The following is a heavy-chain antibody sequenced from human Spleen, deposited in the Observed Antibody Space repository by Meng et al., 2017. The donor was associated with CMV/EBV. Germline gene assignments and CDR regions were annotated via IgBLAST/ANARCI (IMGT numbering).Heavy chain of an antibody. CDR1: GFTFSGSA. J-gene: IGHJ4*02. V-gene: IGHV3-73*01. CDR3: TRRRITIFGVARELDY. Sequence: GGSLRLSCAASGFTFSGSAMHWVRQASGKGLEWVGRIRSKANSYATAYAASVKGRFTISRDDSKNTAYLQMNGLKTEDTAVYYCTRRRITIFGVARELDYWGQGTLVTVSS. D-gene: IGHD3-3*01. CDR2: IRSKANSYAT.